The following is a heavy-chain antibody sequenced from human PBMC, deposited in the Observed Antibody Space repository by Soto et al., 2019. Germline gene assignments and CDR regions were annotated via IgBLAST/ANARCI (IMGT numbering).Heavy chain of an antibody. CDR2: IYYSGST. CDR1: GGSISSYY. CDR3: ARDPEPGWDWFDP. V-gene: IGHV4-59*01. D-gene: IGHD1-26*01. Sequence: SETLSLTCTVSGGSISSYYWSWIRQPPGKGLEWIGYIYYSGSTNYNPSLKSRVTISVDTSKNQFSLKLSSVTAADTAVYYCARDPEPGWDWFDPWGQGTLVTVSS. J-gene: IGHJ5*02.